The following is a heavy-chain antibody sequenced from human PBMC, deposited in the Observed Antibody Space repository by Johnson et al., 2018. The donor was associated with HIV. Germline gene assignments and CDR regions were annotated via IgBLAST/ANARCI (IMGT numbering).Heavy chain of an antibody. CDR3: TRDRDGVGVS. D-gene: IGHD3-10*01. J-gene: IGHJ3*01. Sequence: VQLVESGGGLVQPGGSLRLSCVGSGFSFSDHFMDWVRQAPGKGLEWVGRIRNKPSSYSTEYAASVKGRFTVSRDDSKNSVYLQMSSLKTEDTAVYYCTRDRDGVGVSWGQGTMVIVS. V-gene: IGHV3-72*01. CDR2: IRNKPSSYST. CDR1: GFSFSDHF.